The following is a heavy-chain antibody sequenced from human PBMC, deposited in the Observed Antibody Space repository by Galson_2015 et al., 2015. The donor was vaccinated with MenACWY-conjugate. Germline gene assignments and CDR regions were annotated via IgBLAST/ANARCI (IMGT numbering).Heavy chain of an antibody. V-gene: IGHV3-74*01. CDR2: ISDYGSNT. CDR1: GFNVRTSW. CDR3: VRDFGGPFDY. D-gene: IGHD3-10*01. Sequence: SLRLSCAASGFNVRTSWMHWVRQAPGKGLVWVSRISDYGSNTDYPHSVRGRFTISRDNAKNTLYLQMNSLRAEDTAVYYCVRDFGGPFDYWGQGALVTVSS. J-gene: IGHJ4*02.